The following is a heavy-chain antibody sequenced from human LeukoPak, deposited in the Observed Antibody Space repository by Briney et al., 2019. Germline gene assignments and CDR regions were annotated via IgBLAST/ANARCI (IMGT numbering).Heavy chain of an antibody. CDR2: IYTDVSTT. J-gene: IGHJ5*02. CDR3: ARGGTHYGDFDP. D-gene: IGHD4-17*01. V-gene: IGHV3-74*01. CDR1: GFTFGSHW. Sequence: GGSLRLSCEASGFTFGSHWMHWVRQAPGKGLVWVTRIYTDVSTTNYADSVKGRFTISRDNAKNTLYLQMNSLRVEDTAVYYCARGGTHYGDFDPWGQGTLVTVSS.